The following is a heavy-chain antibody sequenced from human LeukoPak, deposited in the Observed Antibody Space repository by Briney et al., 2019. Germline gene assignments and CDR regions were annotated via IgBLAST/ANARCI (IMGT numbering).Heavy chain of an antibody. D-gene: IGHD5-24*01. J-gene: IGHJ4*02. CDR2: ISAYNGNT. CDR1: GYTFTSYG. Sequence: GASVKVSCKASGYTFTSYGISWVRQAPGQGLEWMGWISAYNGNTNYAQKLQGRVTMTTDTSTSTAYMELRSLRSDDTAVYYCARDSSRWPHSGSIDYWGQGTLVTVSS. CDR3: ARDSSRWPHSGSIDY. V-gene: IGHV1-18*01.